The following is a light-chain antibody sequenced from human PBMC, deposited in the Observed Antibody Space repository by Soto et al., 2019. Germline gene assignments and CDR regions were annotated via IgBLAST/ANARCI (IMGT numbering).Light chain of an antibody. CDR3: QQFIDYPLT. Sequence: AIQLTQSSSSLSASVGDRVTISCRASQGLSSALVWYQQKPGKPPKLLIYDASTLENEVPARFSGSGSGTDFTLTISRLQPEDVGIYYCQQFIDYPLTFGGGTTVDI. CDR1: QGLSSA. V-gene: IGKV1D-13*01. CDR2: DAS. J-gene: IGKJ4*01.